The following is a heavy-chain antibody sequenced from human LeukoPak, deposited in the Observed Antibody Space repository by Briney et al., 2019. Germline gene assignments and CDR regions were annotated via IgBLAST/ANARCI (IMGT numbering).Heavy chain of an antibody. CDR1: GGSVSSRSHY. CDR3: ARRSSDWHNWFDP. J-gene: IGHJ5*02. V-gene: IGHV4-39*01. D-gene: IGHD2-21*02. Sequence: SETLSLTCSVSGGSVSSRSHYWGWIRQPPGKGLEWIGSMHYRGTTYHNPPLRSRVTLSVDTSKNQFSLRLSSVTAADTALYYCARRSSDWHNWFDPWGRGILVIVSS. CDR2: MHYRGTT.